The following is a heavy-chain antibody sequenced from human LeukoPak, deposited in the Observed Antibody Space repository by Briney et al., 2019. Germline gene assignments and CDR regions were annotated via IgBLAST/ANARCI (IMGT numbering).Heavy chain of an antibody. CDR1: GGSISSYY. J-gene: IGHJ4*02. CDR2: IYTSGGT. D-gene: IGHD6-13*01. Sequence: SETLSLTCTVSGGSISSYYWSWIRQPAGKGLEWIGRIYTSGGTNYNPSLKSRVTISVDTSKNQFSLRLTSVTAADTAVYYCARLSSGTSSWYDIDYWGQGTLVTVSS. CDR3: ARLSSGTSSWYDIDY. V-gene: IGHV4-4*07.